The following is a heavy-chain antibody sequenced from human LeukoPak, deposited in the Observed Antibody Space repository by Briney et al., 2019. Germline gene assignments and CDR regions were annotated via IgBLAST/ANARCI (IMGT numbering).Heavy chain of an antibody. CDR1: GFTFSSYW. Sequence: QLVESGGGLVQPGGSLRLSCAASGFTFSSYWMSWVRQAPGKGLEWVAVISYDGSNKYYADSVKGRFTISRDNSKNTLYLQMNSLRAEDTAVYYCAKRASGSPVLDLRYFDWPSFDIWGQGTMVTVSS. D-gene: IGHD3-9*01. J-gene: IGHJ3*02. CDR2: ISYDGSNK. CDR3: AKRASGSPVLDLRYFDWPSFDI. V-gene: IGHV3-30*18.